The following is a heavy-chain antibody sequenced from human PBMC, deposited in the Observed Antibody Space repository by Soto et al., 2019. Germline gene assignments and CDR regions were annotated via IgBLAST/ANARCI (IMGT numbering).Heavy chain of an antibody. D-gene: IGHD3-22*01. CDR1: GGSILDSTYY. Sequence: SEILSLTCTVSGGSILDSTYYWAWIRQSPGKGLEWIGTIFYSGGTFYTPSLKSRVTMSVDTSNNQFSLKLSSVTAADTAVYYCARQASGYYYGWFDPWGQGTLVTVSS. V-gene: IGHV4-39*01. CDR3: ARQASGYYYGWFDP. CDR2: IFYSGGT. J-gene: IGHJ5*02.